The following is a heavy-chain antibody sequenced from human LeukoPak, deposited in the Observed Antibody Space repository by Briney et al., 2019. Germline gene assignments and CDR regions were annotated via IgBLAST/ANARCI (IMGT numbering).Heavy chain of an antibody. CDR1: GFTFSSYA. D-gene: IGHD2-8*02. CDR3: AKESGDSFYYYMDV. CDR2: ISGSGGSR. V-gene: IGHV3-23*01. J-gene: IGHJ6*03. Sequence: TGGSLRLSCAASGFTFSSYAMSWVRQAPGKGLEWVSSISGSGGSRHYADSVQGRFTISRDNSQNTLYLQMNSLRAEDTAVYYYAKESGDSFYYYMDVWGKGTAVTISS.